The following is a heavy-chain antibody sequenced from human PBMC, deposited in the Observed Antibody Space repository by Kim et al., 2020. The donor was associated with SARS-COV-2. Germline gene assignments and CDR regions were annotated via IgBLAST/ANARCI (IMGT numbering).Heavy chain of an antibody. V-gene: IGHV3-21*01. CDR2: ISSSSSYI. D-gene: IGHD2-2*01. CDR3: ARVTVTLDYCSSTSCGTFDD. J-gene: IGHJ4*02. CDR1: GFTFSSYS. Sequence: GGSLRLSCAASGFTFSSYSMNWVRQAPGKGLEWVSSISSSSSYIYYADSVKGRFTISRDNAKNSLYLQMNSLRAEDTAVYYCARVTVTLDYCSSTSCGTFDDWGQGNLVTVSS.